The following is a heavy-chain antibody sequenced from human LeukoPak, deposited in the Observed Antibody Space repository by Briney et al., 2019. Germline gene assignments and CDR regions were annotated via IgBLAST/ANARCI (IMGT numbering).Heavy chain of an antibody. J-gene: IGHJ4*02. CDR3: ATWRTAKTGFDY. CDR2: IYYSGST. D-gene: IGHD1-1*01. Sequence: KPSETLSLTCTVSGGSISSSSYYWGWIRQSPGKGLEWIGSIYYSGSTYYNPSLKSRVTISVDTSKNQFSLRLSSVTAADTAVYYCATWRTAKTGFDYWGQGTLVTVSS. V-gene: IGHV4-39*01. CDR1: GGSISSSSYY.